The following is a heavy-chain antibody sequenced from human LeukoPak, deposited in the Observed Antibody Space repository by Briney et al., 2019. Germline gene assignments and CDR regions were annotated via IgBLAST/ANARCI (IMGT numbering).Heavy chain of an antibody. CDR3: ARVRSHSGSWQNTYYFDY. V-gene: IGHV3-21*01. CDR1: GFTFSSYS. D-gene: IGHD6-13*01. Sequence: PGGSLRLSCAASGFTFSSYSMNWVRQAPGKGLEWVSSISSSSSYIYYADSVKGRFTISRDNAKNSLYLQMNSLRAEDTAVYYCARVRSHSGSWQNTYYFDYWGQGTLVTVSS. CDR2: ISSSSSYI. J-gene: IGHJ4*02.